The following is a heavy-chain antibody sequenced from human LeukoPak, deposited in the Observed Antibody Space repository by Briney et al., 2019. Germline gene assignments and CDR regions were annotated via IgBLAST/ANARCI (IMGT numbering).Heavy chain of an antibody. Sequence: SETLSLTCTVSGGSLTSGSISTSYYWGWIRQSPEKGLEWIGSIYYSGSTYSNPSLESRVAISVDTSMNEISLKLSSVPAADTAVYYCVRGGLVVLSFRAESKNWFDPWGQGTLVIVSS. CDR1: GGSLTSGSISTSYY. D-gene: IGHD3-22*01. J-gene: IGHJ5*02. CDR3: VRGGLVVLSFRAESKNWFDP. CDR2: IYYSGST. V-gene: IGHV4-39*01.